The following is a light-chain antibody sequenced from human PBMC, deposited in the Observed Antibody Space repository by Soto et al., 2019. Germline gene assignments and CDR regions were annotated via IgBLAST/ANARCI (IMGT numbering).Light chain of an antibody. J-gene: IGKJ5*01. V-gene: IGKV3D-7*01. Sequence: EIVLTQSPVTLSLSPGERATLSCRASQTVSRMYLSWFQQKPGQAPRLLMYDASTRATGIPARVSGSGFGTDFTLTISRLEPEDFALYYCQHYAGGSRITFGQGTRLEI. CDR3: QHYAGGSRIT. CDR1: QTVSRMY. CDR2: DAS.